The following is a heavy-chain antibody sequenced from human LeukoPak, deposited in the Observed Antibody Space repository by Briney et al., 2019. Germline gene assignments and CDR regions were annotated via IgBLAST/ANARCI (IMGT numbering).Heavy chain of an antibody. CDR2: LFSGGGT. Sequence: PGGSLRLTCAASGFSVSNNYMNWVRQAPGKGLEWVSVLFSGGGTHYADSVRGRFTISRDNSKNTLYLQTNSLRAEDTALYYCAKQEGWELGDYYFDYWGQGTLVTVSS. V-gene: IGHV3-66*04. CDR3: AKQEGWELGDYYFDY. CDR1: GFSVSNNY. D-gene: IGHD1-26*01. J-gene: IGHJ4*02.